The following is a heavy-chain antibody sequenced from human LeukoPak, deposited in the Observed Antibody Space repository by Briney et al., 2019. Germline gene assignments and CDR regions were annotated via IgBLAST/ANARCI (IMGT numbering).Heavy chain of an antibody. D-gene: IGHD2-15*01. V-gene: IGHV3-23*01. CDR2: ISGSGGNT. J-gene: IGHJ2*01. Sequence: GGSLRLSCAASGFSCSNYAMSWVRQAPGKGLGWVSAISGSGGNTYNADSVKGRFTISRDNGKNSLYLQMNSLRAEDTALYYCAKGLGYCSGGSCYGEVYWYFDLWGRGTLVTVSS. CDR1: GFSCSNYA. CDR3: AKGLGYCSGGSCYGEVYWYFDL.